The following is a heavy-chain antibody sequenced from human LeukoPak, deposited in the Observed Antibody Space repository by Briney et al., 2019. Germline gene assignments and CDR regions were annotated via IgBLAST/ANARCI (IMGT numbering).Heavy chain of an antibody. D-gene: IGHD2-2*02. V-gene: IGHV3-23*01. J-gene: IGHJ4*02. CDR3: AKGGSTNCYIQCDY. CDR2: VSGSGANT. CDR1: GFTFSNYA. Sequence: GGSLRLSCAASGFTFSNYAMSWVRQAPGKGLEWVSAVSGSGANTYYADSVKGRFTISRDNSKNTLYLQMNSLRAEDTAVYYCAKGGSTNCYIQCDYWGQGTLVTVSS.